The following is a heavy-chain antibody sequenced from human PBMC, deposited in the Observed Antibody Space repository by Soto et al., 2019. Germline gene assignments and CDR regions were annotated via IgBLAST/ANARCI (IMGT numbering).Heavy chain of an antibody. D-gene: IGHD6-13*01. Sequence: GASVKVSCKASGYIFTDYYMHWVRQAPGQELGWMGGIIPIFGTANYAQKFQGRVTITADKSTSTAYMELSSLRSEDTAVYYCASTTDRYSSSWPFYYFDYWGQGTLVTVSS. CDR1: GYIFTDYY. J-gene: IGHJ4*02. CDR3: ASTTDRYSSSWPFYYFDY. CDR2: IIPIFGTA. V-gene: IGHV1-69*06.